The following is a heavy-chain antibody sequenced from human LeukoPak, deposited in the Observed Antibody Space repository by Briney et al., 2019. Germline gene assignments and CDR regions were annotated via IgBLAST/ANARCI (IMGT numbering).Heavy chain of an antibody. V-gene: IGHV3-23*01. CDR3: AKDPSSGGWGYFDY. Sequence: SGGSLRLSCAASGFTFSSYAMSWVRQAPGKGLEWVSAISGSGGSTYYADSVKGRFTISRDNSKNTLYLQMNSLRAEDTAVYYCAKDPSSGGWGYFDYWGQGTLVTVSS. D-gene: IGHD6-19*01. CDR2: ISGSGGST. J-gene: IGHJ4*02. CDR1: GFTFSSYA.